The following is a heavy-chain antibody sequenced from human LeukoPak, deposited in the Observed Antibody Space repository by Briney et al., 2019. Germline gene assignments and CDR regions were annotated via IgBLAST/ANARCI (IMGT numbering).Heavy chain of an antibody. V-gene: IGHV3-53*01. Sequence: PGGSLRLSCAASGLTVSSNYMSWVRQAPGKGLEWVSLIYSGGHTYNADSVKGRFTISRDNSDNTLYLRMNNLKAEDTAVYYCARVRGDYGLDYWGQGALVTVSS. CDR1: GLTVSSNY. D-gene: IGHD4-17*01. J-gene: IGHJ4*02. CDR3: ARVRGDYGLDY. CDR2: IYSGGHT.